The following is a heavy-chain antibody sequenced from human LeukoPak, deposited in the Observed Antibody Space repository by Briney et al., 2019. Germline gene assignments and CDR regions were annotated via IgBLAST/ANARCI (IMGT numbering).Heavy chain of an antibody. CDR3: ARSGRGVDSFYFYMDV. CDR2: IKQEGSEKQDGSEK. J-gene: IGHJ6*03. Sequence: GGSLRLSWAAAGSTFSQYWMSWVRQAPGKGLEWVANIKQEGSEKQDGSEKNYVHSVKARLNTSRDNANNSLYLQMNSLRAEETAVYYCARSGRGVDSFYFYMDVWGKGTTVTVSS. D-gene: IGHD3-10*01. V-gene: IGHV3-7*01. CDR1: GSTFSQYW.